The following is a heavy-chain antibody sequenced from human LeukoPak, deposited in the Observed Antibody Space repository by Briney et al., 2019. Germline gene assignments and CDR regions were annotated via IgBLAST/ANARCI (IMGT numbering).Heavy chain of an antibody. CDR1: GGSFSGYY. Sequence: SETLSLTCAVYGGSFSGYYWSWIRQPPGKGLEWIGEINRSGSTNYNPSLKSRVTISVDTSKNQFSLKLSSVTAADTAVYYCARERQLTVYYYYGMDVWGKGTTVTVSS. CDR2: INRSGST. D-gene: IGHD6-13*01. J-gene: IGHJ6*04. CDR3: ARERQLTVYYYYGMDV. V-gene: IGHV4-34*01.